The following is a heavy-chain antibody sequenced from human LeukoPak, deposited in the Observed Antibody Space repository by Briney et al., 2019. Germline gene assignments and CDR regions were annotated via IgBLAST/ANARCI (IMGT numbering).Heavy chain of an antibody. J-gene: IGHJ4*02. V-gene: IGHV1-18*01. D-gene: IGHD6-13*01. CDR2: ISAYNGNT. Sequence: GASVKVSCKASGYTFTSYGISWVRQAPGRGLELMGWISAYNGNTNYAQKLQGRGTMTTDTSTSTAYMELRSLRSDDTAVYYCARGHDGYSSSWYATPYGYWGQGTLVTVSS. CDR3: ARGHDGYSSSWYATPYGY. CDR1: GYTFTSYG.